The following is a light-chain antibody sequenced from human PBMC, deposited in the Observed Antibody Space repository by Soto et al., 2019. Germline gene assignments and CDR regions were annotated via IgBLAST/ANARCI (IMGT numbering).Light chain of an antibody. CDR2: AAS. J-gene: IGKJ1*01. Sequence: DIQMTQSPSSLSVSVGDRVTITCRASQSISSYLNWFQQKPGKAPKLLIYAASTLQSGVPPRFSGSGSGTDFTLTISSLQPGDFATYFCQQSYSTPQTFGQGTKVDIK. CDR1: QSISSY. CDR3: QQSYSTPQT. V-gene: IGKV1-39*01.